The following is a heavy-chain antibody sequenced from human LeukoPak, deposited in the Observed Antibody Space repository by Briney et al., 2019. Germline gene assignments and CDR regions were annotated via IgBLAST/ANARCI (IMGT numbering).Heavy chain of an antibody. CDR1: GFTFSSYS. CDR2: ISSSSSYI. CDR3: AREVMAGAYFDY. Sequence: GGSLRLSCAASGFTFSSYSMNWVRQAPGKGLEWVSSISSSSSYIYYADSVKGRFTISRDNAKNSLYLQMNSLRAEDPAVYYCAREVMAGAYFDYWGQGTLVTVSS. V-gene: IGHV3-21*01. D-gene: IGHD4-17*01. J-gene: IGHJ4*02.